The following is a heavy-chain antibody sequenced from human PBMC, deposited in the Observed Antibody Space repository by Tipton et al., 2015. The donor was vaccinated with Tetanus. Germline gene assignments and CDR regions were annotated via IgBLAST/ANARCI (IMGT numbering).Heavy chain of an antibody. CDR2: IFYSGRT. CDR3: ARTTRRWLHPDY. CDR1: GAPISSYY. D-gene: IGHD5-24*01. J-gene: IGHJ4*02. Sequence: TLSLTCTVSGAPISSYYWSWIRQPPGKGPEWIAYIFYSGRTQYNPSLKSRATISVDTAKNQFSLQLASVTASDTAIYYCARTTRRWLHPDYWGQGTLVTVSS. V-gene: IGHV4-59*01.